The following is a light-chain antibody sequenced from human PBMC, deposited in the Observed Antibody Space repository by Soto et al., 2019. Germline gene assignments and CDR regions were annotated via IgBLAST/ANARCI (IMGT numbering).Light chain of an antibody. CDR2: EVN. Sequence: QSVLTQPASVSGSPGQSITISCTGTSSYIGGYNYVSWYLQHPGKAPKLLIYEVNNRPSGVSNRFSGSRSGNTASLTISGLQTEDEADYYCSSFTGGSTLVVFGGGTKLTVL. J-gene: IGLJ2*01. V-gene: IGLV2-14*01. CDR3: SSFTGGSTLVV. CDR1: SSYIGGYNY.